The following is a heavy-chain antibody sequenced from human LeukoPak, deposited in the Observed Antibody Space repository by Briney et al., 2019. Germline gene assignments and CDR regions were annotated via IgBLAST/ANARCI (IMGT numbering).Heavy chain of an antibody. J-gene: IGHJ4*02. V-gene: IGHV3-30-3*01. Sequence: GGSLRLSCAASGFTFSSYAMHWVRQAPGKGLEWVAVISYDGSNKYYADSVKGRFTISRDNSKNTLYLQMNSLRAEDTAVYYCARERESNPGYFDYWGQGTLVTVSS. CDR1: GFTFSSYA. D-gene: IGHD4-11*01. CDR2: ISYDGSNK. CDR3: ARERESNPGYFDY.